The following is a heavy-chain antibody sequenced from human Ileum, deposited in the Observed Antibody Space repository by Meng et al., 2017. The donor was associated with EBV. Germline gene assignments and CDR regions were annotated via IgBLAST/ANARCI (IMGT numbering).Heavy chain of an antibody. D-gene: IGHD3-22*01. CDR2: IYWNDDK. CDR1: GFSLSTSGVS. J-gene: IGHJ4*02. Sequence: QIPFKESVPHLWEPTPTLTATCTFSGFSLSTSGVSVGWIRQPPGKALEWLAVIYWNDDKGYSPSLKSRLTITKDTSKNQVVLTMTNMDPVDTATYYCAHTKHSSGYYYHDYWGQGTLVTVSS. V-gene: IGHV2-5*01. CDR3: AHTKHSSGYYYHDY.